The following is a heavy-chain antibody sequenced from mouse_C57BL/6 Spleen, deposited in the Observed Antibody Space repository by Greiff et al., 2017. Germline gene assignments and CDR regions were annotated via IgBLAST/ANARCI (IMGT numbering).Heavy chain of an antibody. CDR1: GYTFTSYW. D-gene: IGHD2-14*01. V-gene: IGHV1-69*01. CDR3: ARKGYEGDYFDY. J-gene: IGHJ2*01. CDR2: IDPSDSYT. Sequence: QVQLQQPGAELVMPGASVKLSCKASGYTFTSYWMHWVKQRPGQGLEWIGEIDPSDSYTNYNQKFKGKSTLTVDKSSSTAYMPLSSLTSEDSAVYYCARKGYEGDYFDYWGQGTTLTVSS.